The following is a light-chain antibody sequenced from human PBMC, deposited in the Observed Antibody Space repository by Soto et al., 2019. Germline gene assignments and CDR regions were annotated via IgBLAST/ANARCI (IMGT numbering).Light chain of an antibody. CDR3: QQSQITQYS. CDR1: QSINRD. CDR2: RAF. J-gene: IGKJ2*03. V-gene: IGKV1-39*01. Sequence: DIQMTQSPSSLSASVGDRVTITCRASQSINRDLHWYRHRPGEAPHLLISRAFSLRGGVSSWFSGSGFWTDITHTISSLQRDDFETYYCQQSQITQYSFGQGTTVEIK.